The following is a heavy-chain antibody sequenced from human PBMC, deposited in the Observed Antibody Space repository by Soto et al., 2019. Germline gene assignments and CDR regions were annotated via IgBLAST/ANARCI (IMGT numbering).Heavy chain of an antibody. CDR3: AKPYNPRGDSYWYFDL. CDR1: GFTFDDYA. V-gene: IGHV3-9*01. J-gene: IGHJ2*01. CDR2: ISWNSGSI. D-gene: IGHD2-21*02. Sequence: GGSLRLSCAASGFTFDDYAMHWVRQAPGKGLEWVSGISWNSGSIGYADSVKGRFTISRDNAKNSLYLQMNSLRAEDTALYYCAKPYNPRGDSYWYFDLWGRGTLVTVSS.